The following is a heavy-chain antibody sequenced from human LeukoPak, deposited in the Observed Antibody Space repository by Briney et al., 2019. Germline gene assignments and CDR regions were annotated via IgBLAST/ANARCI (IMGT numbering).Heavy chain of an antibody. CDR1: GCTFVDYG. CDR2: INWNGGRT. V-gene: IGHV3-20*04. J-gene: IGHJ5*02. D-gene: IGHD6-19*01. Sequence: GGSLRLSCAASGCTFVDYGMAWVRQAPGKGLEWVAGINWNGGRTNYADSVKGRFTISRDNATKSLDLQMNSLRAEDTALYCCARGYSTGWYLSSWGQGALVTVSS. CDR3: ARGYSTGWYLSS.